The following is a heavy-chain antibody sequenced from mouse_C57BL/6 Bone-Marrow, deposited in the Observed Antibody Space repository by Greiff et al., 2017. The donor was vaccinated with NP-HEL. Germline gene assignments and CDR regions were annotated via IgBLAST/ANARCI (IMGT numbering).Heavy chain of an antibody. CDR2: ISDGGSYT. J-gene: IGHJ4*01. CDR1: GFTFSSYA. D-gene: IGHD1-1*01. CDR3: ARVTTVVAPYYYAMDY. V-gene: IGHV5-4*03. Sequence: EVNLVESGGGLVKPGGSLKLSCAASGFTFSSYAMSWVRQTPEKRLEWVATISDGGSYTYYPDNVKGRFTISRDNAKNNLYLQMSHLKSEDTAMYYCARVTTVVAPYYYAMDYWGQGTSVTVSS.